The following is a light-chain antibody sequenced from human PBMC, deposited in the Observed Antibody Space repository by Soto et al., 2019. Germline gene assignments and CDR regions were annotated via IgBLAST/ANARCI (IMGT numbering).Light chain of an antibody. CDR3: HQYNNLWT. CDR1: QSVSSR. V-gene: IGKV3-15*01. Sequence: EIVMTQSPATLSVSPGERVTLSCRASQSVSSRLAWYQQKPGQSPRLLIYGASTRATGIPARSSGSGSGTEFTLTISSLQSEDFGVYYCHQYNNLWTFGQGTKV. J-gene: IGKJ1*01. CDR2: GAS.